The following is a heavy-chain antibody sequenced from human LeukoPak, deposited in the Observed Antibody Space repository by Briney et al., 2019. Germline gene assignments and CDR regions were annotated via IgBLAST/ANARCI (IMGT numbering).Heavy chain of an antibody. J-gene: IGHJ2*01. D-gene: IGHD3-22*01. Sequence: GGSLRLSCATSGLSFSNFAMNWVRQAPGKGLEWISYINYDNRTIYYADSVKGRFVISRDGAKNTVFLQLNSLRVEDTAVYYCATASYYDTSGFKSYWYFDIWGRGTLVTASS. CDR1: GLSFSNFA. CDR3: ATASYYDTSGFKSYWYFDI. CDR2: INYDNRTI. V-gene: IGHV3-48*01.